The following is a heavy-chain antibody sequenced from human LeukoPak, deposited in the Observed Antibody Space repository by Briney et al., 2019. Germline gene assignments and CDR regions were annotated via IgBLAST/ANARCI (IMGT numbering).Heavy chain of an antibody. J-gene: IGHJ2*01. CDR3: AKGGSSSWLSNSYFDL. Sequence: GGSLRLSCAASGFTFSSYAMSWVRQAPGKGLEWVSTISSGAGTTYYADSVKGRFTISRDNSKSTLYLQMNSLRAEDTAVYYCAKGGSSSWLSNSYFDLWGRGTLVTVSS. D-gene: IGHD6-13*01. CDR2: ISSGAGTT. CDR1: GFTFSSYA. V-gene: IGHV3-23*01.